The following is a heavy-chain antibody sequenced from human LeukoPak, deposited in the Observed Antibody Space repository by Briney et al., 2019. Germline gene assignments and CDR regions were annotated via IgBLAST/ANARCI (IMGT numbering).Heavy chain of an antibody. CDR2: IYHSGST. J-gene: IGHJ4*02. D-gene: IGHD3-10*01. CDR3: ARGVRGVIEY. CDR1: GYSISSGYF. Sequence: PSETLSLTCTVSGYSISSGYFWGWIRQPPEKGLEWIGSIYHSGSTYYNPTLKSRVTISVDTSKNQFPLKLSSVTAADTAVYYCARGVRGVIEYWGQGTLVTVSS. V-gene: IGHV4-38-2*02.